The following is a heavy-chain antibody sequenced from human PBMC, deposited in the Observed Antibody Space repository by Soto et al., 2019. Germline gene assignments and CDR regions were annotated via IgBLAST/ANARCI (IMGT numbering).Heavy chain of an antibody. Sequence: QVQLVQSGAEVKKPGASVKVSCKASGYTFTSYDISWVRQAPGQGLEWMGWISAYNGNTNYAQKLQGRVTMTTDTSTSTAYMELRSLRSDDTGVYYCARDDHVLLWFGDFGGMDVWGQGTTVTVSS. V-gene: IGHV1-18*01. CDR3: ARDDHVLLWFGDFGGMDV. CDR1: GYTFTSYD. D-gene: IGHD3-10*01. J-gene: IGHJ6*02. CDR2: ISAYNGNT.